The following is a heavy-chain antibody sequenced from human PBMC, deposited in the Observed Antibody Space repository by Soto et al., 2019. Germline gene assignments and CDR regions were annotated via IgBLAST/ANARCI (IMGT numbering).Heavy chain of an antibody. CDR1: GDSINNSHW. J-gene: IGHJ5*02. CDR2: TYHSGTT. Sequence: QVQLQESGPGLVQPSGTLSLTCAVSGDSINNSHWWSWVRQTPVKGLEWIGETYHSGTTNYNPSLKTRVTISIDKSKSQFSLKMNSVTAADTAVYYCAREVNSSPARGPNWFDPWGQGTLVTVSS. V-gene: IGHV4-4*02. D-gene: IGHD6-13*01. CDR3: AREVNSSPARGPNWFDP.